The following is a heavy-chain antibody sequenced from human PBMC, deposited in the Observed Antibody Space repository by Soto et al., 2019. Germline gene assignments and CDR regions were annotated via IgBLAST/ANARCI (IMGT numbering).Heavy chain of an antibody. J-gene: IGHJ4*02. Sequence: EVQLVESGGGLVQPGGSLRLSCAASGFNLGSYWMHWVRQAPGKGLVWVSRINDYGTTINYAESVEGRFTISRADAKSEVYLQMNNLSAEDTAVYYCARGGLEPFDYWGQGALVTVSS. CDR1: GFNLGSYW. D-gene: IGHD1-1*01. CDR2: INDYGTTI. CDR3: ARGGLEPFDY. V-gene: IGHV3-74*01.